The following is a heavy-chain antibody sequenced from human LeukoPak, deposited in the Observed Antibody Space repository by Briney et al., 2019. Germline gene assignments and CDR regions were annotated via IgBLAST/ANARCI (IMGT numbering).Heavy chain of an antibody. CDR1: GYTFTSYG. Sequence: ASMTVSCKASGYTFTSYGISWVRQAPGQGLEWMGWISAYNCNTNYEQKLQGRVTMTTDTSTSTAYMELRSLRSDDTAVYYCARGGETLRYSQFDPWGQGTLVNVAS. V-gene: IGHV1-18*01. CDR2: ISAYNCNT. CDR3: ARGGETLRYSQFDP. D-gene: IGHD3-9*01. J-gene: IGHJ5*02.